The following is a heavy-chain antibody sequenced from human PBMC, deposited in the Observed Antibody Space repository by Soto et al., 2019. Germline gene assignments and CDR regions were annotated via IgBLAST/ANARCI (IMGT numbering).Heavy chain of an antibody. CDR3: AGDPEPAPYLRYYYGMDV. Sequence: QVQLVQSGAEVEKPGASVKVSCKASGYTFTSYYMHWVRQAPGPGLEWMGIINPSGGSTSYAQRFPGRGTMTRDTATSTVYSELSSLRSEDTAVYYCAGDPEPAPYLRYYYGMDVWGQGATVTVSS. J-gene: IGHJ6*02. V-gene: IGHV1-46*01. D-gene: IGHD2-21*01. CDR1: GYTFTSYY. CDR2: INPSGGST.